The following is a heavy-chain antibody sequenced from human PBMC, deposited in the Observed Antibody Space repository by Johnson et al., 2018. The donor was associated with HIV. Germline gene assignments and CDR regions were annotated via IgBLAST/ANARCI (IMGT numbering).Heavy chain of an antibody. CDR2: ISYDGSNK. CDR3: ATPQEGYSPFDI. V-gene: IGHV3-30*03. D-gene: IGHD2-15*01. J-gene: IGHJ3*02. CDR1: GFTFSSYG. Sequence: QVQLVESGGGVVQPGRSLRLSCAASGFTFSSYGMHWVRQAPGKGLEWVAVISYDGSNKYYADSVKGRFTISRDNSKNTLYLQMNSLRAEDTAVYYCATPQEGYSPFDIWGQGTMVTVSS.